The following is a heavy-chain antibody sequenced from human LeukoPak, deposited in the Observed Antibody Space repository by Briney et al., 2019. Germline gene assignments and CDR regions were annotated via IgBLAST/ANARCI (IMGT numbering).Heavy chain of an antibody. V-gene: IGHV4-59*08. CDR1: GVSISSYY. Sequence: SETLSLTCTVSGVSISSYYWSWIRQPPGKGLEWIGYIYYSGSTNYNPSLKSRVTISVDTSKNQFSLKLRSVTAADTAVYYCARTVAYYDILTGYYSNYYYGMDVWGQGTTVTVSS. D-gene: IGHD3-9*01. CDR3: ARTVAYYDILTGYYSNYYYGMDV. J-gene: IGHJ6*02. CDR2: IYYSGST.